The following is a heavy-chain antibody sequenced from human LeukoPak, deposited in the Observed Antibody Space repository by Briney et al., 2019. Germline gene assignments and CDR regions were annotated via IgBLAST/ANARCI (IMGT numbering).Heavy chain of an antibody. CDR2: IYHSGST. CDR3: ARDRDYYYYYMDV. CDR1: GGSISSSSYY. D-gene: IGHD3-10*01. V-gene: IGHV4-39*07. Sequence: SETLSLTCTVSGGSISSSSYYWGWIRQPPGKGLEWIGSIYHSGSTYYNPSLKSRVTISVDTSKNQFSLKLSSVTAADTAVYYCARDRDYYYYYMDVWGKGTTVTVSS. J-gene: IGHJ6*03.